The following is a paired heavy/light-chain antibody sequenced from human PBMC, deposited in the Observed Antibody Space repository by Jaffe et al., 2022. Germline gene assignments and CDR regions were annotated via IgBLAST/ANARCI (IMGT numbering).Heavy chain of an antibody. CDR2: IIPVFGAA. J-gene: IGHJ4*02. D-gene: IGHD3-10*01. V-gene: IGHV1-69*05. Sequence: QVLLVQSGAEVKKPGSSVKVSCRASGDPFSSYGISWIRQAPGQGLEWMGGIIPVFGAANYAQKFQGRVTITTDESTNTTYMELSSLKSEDTAVYYCARDSRPIVMVRGVFEHWGQGTLVTVSS. CDR3: ARDSRPIVMVRGVFEH. CDR1: GDPFSSYG.
Light chain of an antibody. CDR1: QSVDSN. CDR2: DAS. J-gene: IGKJ2*03. Sequence: EVVLTQSPATLSLSPGARATLSCRASQSVDSNLAWYQQIPGQAPRLLIFDASKRATGIPTRFSGSGSGTDFTLTISRLEPEDFAVYFCQQRSKWPPVYSFGQGTKLEIK. CDR3: QQRSKWPPVYS. V-gene: IGKV3-11*01.